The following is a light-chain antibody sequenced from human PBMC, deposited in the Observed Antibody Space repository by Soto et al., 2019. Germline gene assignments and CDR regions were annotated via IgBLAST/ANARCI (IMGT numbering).Light chain of an antibody. CDR3: QQYENVPIT. V-gene: IGKV1-33*01. CDR1: QDIATN. J-gene: IGKJ5*01. CDR2: DAS. Sequence: DIRMTQPPSSLSASVGDRVTIPCQASQDIATNLNWYQQKPGKAPKLLIYDASGLATGVPSRFRGSGSGTDFTPTINSLQPEDIATYYCQQYENVPITFGQGTRLEIK.